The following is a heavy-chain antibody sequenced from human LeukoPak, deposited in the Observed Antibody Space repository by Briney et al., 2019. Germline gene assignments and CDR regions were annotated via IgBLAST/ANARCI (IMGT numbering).Heavy chain of an antibody. CDR1: GFTFSIYE. Sequence: GGSLRLSCAASGFTFSIYEMNWVRQAPGKGLEWVSYISSSGNTIYYADSVKGRFTISRDNAKNSLYLQMNSLRAEDTAVYYCAGTQRYSGSSFDYWGQGTLVTVSS. J-gene: IGHJ4*02. CDR3: AGTQRYSGSSFDY. V-gene: IGHV3-48*03. CDR2: ISSSGNTI. D-gene: IGHD1-26*01.